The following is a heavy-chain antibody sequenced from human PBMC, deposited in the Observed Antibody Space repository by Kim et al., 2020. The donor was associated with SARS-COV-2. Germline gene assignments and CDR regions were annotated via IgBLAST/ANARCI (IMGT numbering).Heavy chain of an antibody. Sequence: GGSLRLSCAASGFTFSSYAMHWVRQAPGKGLEWVAVISYDGSNKYYADSVKGRFTISRDNSKNTLYLQMNSLRAEDTAVYYCARVAAGVDTAMGYFDYWGQVTLVTVSS. CDR3: ARVAAGVDTAMGYFDY. D-gene: IGHD5-18*01. J-gene: IGHJ4*02. V-gene: IGHV3-30*04. CDR2: ISYDGSNK. CDR1: GFTFSSYA.